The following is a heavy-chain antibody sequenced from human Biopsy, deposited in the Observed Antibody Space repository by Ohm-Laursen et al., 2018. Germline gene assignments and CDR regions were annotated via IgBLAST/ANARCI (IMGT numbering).Heavy chain of an antibody. J-gene: IGHJ6*02. CDR3: ASMPAAIHEPNYSYYGMHV. CDR1: GGSVNSYS. D-gene: IGHD2-2*02. Sequence: SETLSLTCTVSGGSVNSYSWSWIRQPPGKGLEWIGYIYYSGSINYNPSLKGRVTISLDTSKNQFSLKLSSVTAADTAVYCCASMPAAIHEPNYSYYGMHVWGQGTTVTVSS. CDR2: IYYSGSI. V-gene: IGHV4-59*08.